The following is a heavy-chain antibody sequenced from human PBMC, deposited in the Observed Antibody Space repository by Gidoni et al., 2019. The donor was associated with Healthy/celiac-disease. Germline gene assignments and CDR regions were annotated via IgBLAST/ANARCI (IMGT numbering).Heavy chain of an antibody. J-gene: IGHJ4*02. Sequence: QLQLQESGPGLVKPSETLSPTCTVSGGSISSSSYYWGWIRQPPGKGLEWIGSIYYSGSTYYNPSLKSRVTISVDTSKNQFSLKLSSVTAADTAVYYCARPSPYGGYVDYWGQGTLVTVSS. V-gene: IGHV4-39*01. CDR1: GGSISSSSYY. CDR2: IYYSGST. CDR3: ARPSPYGGYVDY. D-gene: IGHD3-10*01.